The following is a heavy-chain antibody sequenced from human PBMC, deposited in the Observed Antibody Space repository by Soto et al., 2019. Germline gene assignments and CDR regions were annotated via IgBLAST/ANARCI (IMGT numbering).Heavy chain of an antibody. CDR3: ARGPVVGATSRFDY. D-gene: IGHD1-26*01. CDR2: IIPIFGTA. CDR1: GGTFSSYA. Sequence: ASVKVSCKASGGTFSSYAISWVRQAPGQGLEWIGGIIPIFGTANYAQKFQGRVTITADESTSTAYMELSSLRSEDTAVYYCARGPVVGATSRFDYWGQGTLVTVSS. V-gene: IGHV1-69*13. J-gene: IGHJ4*02.